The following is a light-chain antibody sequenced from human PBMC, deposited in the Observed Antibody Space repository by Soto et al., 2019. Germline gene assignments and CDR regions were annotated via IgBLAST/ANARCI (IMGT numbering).Light chain of an antibody. V-gene: IGLV1-47*01. CDR1: NSNIAKKN. CDR3: SSWDDRSATLV. J-gene: IGLJ2*01. Sequence: QSVLTQPPSAYVAPGQRVSISCSGSNSNIAKKNVYWYQQLPGTAPKLLIFRNDQRPSGVPDRFSGSKSGSSASLAISGLRSEDEAVYYCSSWDDRSATLVFGGGTKVTVL. CDR2: RND.